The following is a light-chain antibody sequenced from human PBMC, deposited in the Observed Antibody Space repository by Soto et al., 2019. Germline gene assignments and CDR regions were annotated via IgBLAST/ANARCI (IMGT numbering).Light chain of an antibody. CDR1: QSVRSNF. CDR2: GAS. CDR3: QQYGTSPLYT. Sequence: EIVLTQSPGTLSLSPGERATISCRASQSVRSNFLAWYRQKPGQAPRLLIYGASTRATGIPDRFSGSGSGTDFTLTISRLEPEDFAVYYCQQYGTSPLYTFGQGTKVDIK. V-gene: IGKV3-20*01. J-gene: IGKJ2*01.